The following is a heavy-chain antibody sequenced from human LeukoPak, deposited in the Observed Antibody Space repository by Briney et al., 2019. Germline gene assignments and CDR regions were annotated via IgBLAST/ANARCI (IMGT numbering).Heavy chain of an antibody. J-gene: IGHJ4*02. CDR2: ISYSGST. D-gene: IGHD6-19*01. CDR1: GGSINSYY. Sequence: PSETLSLTCTVSGGSINSYYWSWIRQPPGKGLEWIGYISYSGSTNYNPSLKSRVTISVDTSKNQFSLKLSSVTAADTAVYYCARLPYSSGWSLYYFDYWGQGTLVTVSS. V-gene: IGHV4-59*08. CDR3: ARLPYSSGWSLYYFDY.